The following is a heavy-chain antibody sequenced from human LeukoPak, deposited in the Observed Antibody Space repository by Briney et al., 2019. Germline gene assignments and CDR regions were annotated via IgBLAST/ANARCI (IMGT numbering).Heavy chain of an antibody. D-gene: IGHD1-26*01. CDR3: AKSQRGSYHPPPFDY. J-gene: IGHJ4*02. Sequence: GGSLRLSCAASGFIFINAWMNWVRQAPGKGLEWVGHIKSKTDGGATDYAAPVKGRFTISRDDSKNTLYLQMNSLRVEDMAVYYCAKSQRGSYHPPPFDYWGQGTLVTVSS. CDR1: GFIFINAW. V-gene: IGHV3-15*07. CDR2: IKSKTDGGAT.